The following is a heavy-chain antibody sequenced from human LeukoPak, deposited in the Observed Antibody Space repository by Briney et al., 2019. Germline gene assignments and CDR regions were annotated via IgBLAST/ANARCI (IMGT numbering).Heavy chain of an antibody. Sequence: GGSLRLSCAASGFTFSSYDMHWVRQATGKGLEWVSAIGTASDTYYPGSVKGRFTISRENAKNSLYLQMNSLRAGDTAVYYCARVRKYSGYYSWYFDLWGRGTLVTVSS. CDR1: GFTFSSYD. J-gene: IGHJ2*01. CDR2: IGTASDT. V-gene: IGHV3-13*01. D-gene: IGHD5-12*01. CDR3: ARVRKYSGYYSWYFDL.